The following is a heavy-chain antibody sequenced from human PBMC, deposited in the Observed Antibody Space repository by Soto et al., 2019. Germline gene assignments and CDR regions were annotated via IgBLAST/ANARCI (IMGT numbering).Heavy chain of an antibody. CDR1: GGSISSSSYY. V-gene: IGHV4-39*01. Sequence: PSETLSLTCTVSGGSISSSSYYWGWIRQPPGKGLEWIGSIYYSGSTYYNPSLKSRVTISVDTSKNQFSLKLSSVTAADTAVYNCASLTGYDILTGYYGFDYWGQGTLVTVSS. CDR2: IYYSGST. CDR3: ASLTGYDILTGYYGFDY. J-gene: IGHJ4*02. D-gene: IGHD3-9*01.